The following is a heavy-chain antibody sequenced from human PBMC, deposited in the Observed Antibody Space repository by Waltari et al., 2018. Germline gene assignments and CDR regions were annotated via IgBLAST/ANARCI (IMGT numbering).Heavy chain of an antibody. V-gene: IGHV1-18*01. J-gene: IGHJ4*02. CDR3: ARTCISAACYMIY. CDR1: GYTFTSRG. D-gene: IGHD2-2*02. Sequence: QVQLVQSGGEMKEPGASVKVSCKASGYTFTSRGINWVRQAPGQGLEWMGWINNQNGGTNDAQNLQGRVTMTADTSTTTAYMELRSLKSDDTAIYYCARTCISAACYMIYWGQGTLVTVSA. CDR2: INNQNGGT.